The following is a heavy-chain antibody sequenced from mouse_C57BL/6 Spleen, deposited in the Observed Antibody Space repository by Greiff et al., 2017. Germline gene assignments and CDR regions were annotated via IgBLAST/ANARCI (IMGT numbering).Heavy chain of an antibody. Sequence: VQLQQSGTELVKPGASVKLSCKASGYTFTSYWMPWVQQRPGQGLAWIGNINPSNGGTNYTEKFKSKATLTVDQSSSTAYMQLSSLTSEDSAVYYCAREGSSYPYWYFDVWGTGTTVTVSS. CDR3: AREGSSYPYWYFDV. CDR1: GYTFTSYW. J-gene: IGHJ1*03. CDR2: INPSNGGT. V-gene: IGHV1-53*01. D-gene: IGHD1-1*01.